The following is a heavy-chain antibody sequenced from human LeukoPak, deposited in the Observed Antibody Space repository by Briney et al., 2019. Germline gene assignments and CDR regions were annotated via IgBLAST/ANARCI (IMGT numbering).Heavy chain of an antibody. D-gene: IGHD5-12*01. V-gene: IGHV3-30*02. Sequence: PGGSLRLSCAASGFTFSSSGMHWVRQAPGKGLEWVAFISYDGSNRYYADSVKGRFTISRDNSKNTLYPQMNSLRAEDTAVYYCAKETRGSYSDYWGQGTLVTVSS. CDR1: GFTFSSSG. CDR3: AKETRGSYSDY. CDR2: ISYDGSNR. J-gene: IGHJ4*02.